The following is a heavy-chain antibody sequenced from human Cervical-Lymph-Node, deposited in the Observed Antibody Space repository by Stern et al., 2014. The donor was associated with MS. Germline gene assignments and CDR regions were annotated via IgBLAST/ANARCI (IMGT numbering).Heavy chain of an antibody. CDR1: GYTFISYD. CDR2: MNPNNANT. D-gene: IGHD5-18*01. Sequence: QVQLVQPGSQVRKPGASVKVSCQASGYTFISYDIFWVRQATGQGLEWMGWMNPNNANTGNAQKFQGRVTMTRNISISTAYMELSSLRSDDTAVYYCVRGGFSYGYGLDAWGQGTAVIVSS. V-gene: IGHV1-8*01. J-gene: IGHJ6*02. CDR3: VRGGFSYGYGLDA.